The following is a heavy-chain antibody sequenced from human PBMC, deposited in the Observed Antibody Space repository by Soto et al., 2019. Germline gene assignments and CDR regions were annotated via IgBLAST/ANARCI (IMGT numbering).Heavy chain of an antibody. J-gene: IGHJ4*02. D-gene: IGHD3-10*01. CDR1: GFTFSSYA. Sequence: VQLLESGGGLVQPGGSLRLSCAASGFTFSSYAMSWVRQAPGKGLEWVSAISGSGGSTYYADSVKGRFTISRDNSKNTLYLQMNSLRAEDTAVYYCAKAGSEYYGSGSPDLYYFDYWGQGTLVTVSS. V-gene: IGHV3-23*01. CDR2: ISGSGGST. CDR3: AKAGSEYYGSGSPDLYYFDY.